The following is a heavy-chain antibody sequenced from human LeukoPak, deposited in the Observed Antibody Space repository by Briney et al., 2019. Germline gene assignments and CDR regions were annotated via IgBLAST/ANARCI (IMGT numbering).Heavy chain of an antibody. V-gene: IGHV2-5*02. Sequence: SGPTLVNPTQTLTLTWTFSGYSLTTSGVGVGWIRQPQGKALEWLALIYWDNNKLYSPSLRSRLTIAKDTSKNQVVLTMTNMDPVHTATYSCAHYGDYRFLYYFDHGGQGTLATAPS. CDR2: IYWDNNK. CDR1: GYSLTTSGVG. D-gene: IGHD4-17*01. J-gene: IGHJ4*02. CDR3: AHYGDYRFLYYFDH.